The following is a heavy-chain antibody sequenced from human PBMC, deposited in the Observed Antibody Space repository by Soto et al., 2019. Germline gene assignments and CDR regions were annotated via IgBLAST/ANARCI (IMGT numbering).Heavy chain of an antibody. Sequence: SETLSLTCGVYGGSFRNYYWIWVRQPPGKGLEWIGEVNHSGEATYNPSLQSRVTISLDTTKNQFSLKLSSVTAADTAVYYCARGVYYGSGTNRLTYYYYYGMDVWGQGTTVTVSS. CDR1: GGSFRNYY. CDR2: VNHSGEA. V-gene: IGHV4-34*01. D-gene: IGHD3-10*01. CDR3: ARGVYYGSGTNRLTYYYYYGMDV. J-gene: IGHJ6*02.